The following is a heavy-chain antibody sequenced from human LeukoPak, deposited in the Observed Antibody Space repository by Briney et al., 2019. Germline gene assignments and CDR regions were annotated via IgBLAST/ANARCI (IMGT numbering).Heavy chain of an antibody. CDR1: GASISSYY. J-gene: IGHJ4*02. CDR2: IYYSGNT. Sequence: SETLSLTCTVSGASISSYYWNWIRQPPGKGLEWIGYIYYSGNTNYNLSLKSRVTISIDTSKNQFSLKLSSLTAADTAVYYCARVGYSYGNDYWGQGTLVTVSS. V-gene: IGHV4-59*01. D-gene: IGHD5-18*01. CDR3: ARVGYSYGNDY.